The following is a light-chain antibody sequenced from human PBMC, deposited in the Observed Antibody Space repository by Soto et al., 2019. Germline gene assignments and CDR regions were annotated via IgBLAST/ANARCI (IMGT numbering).Light chain of an antibody. V-gene: IGKV1-33*01. J-gene: IGKJ4*01. Sequence: DIQMTQSPSSLSASVGDRVTITCQSSQDMSNYLNWYQQKPGKAPKLLIYDASNLETGVTSRFSGSGSGTDFTFTISSLQPEDIATYYCQQYDNLPFTFGGGTKVEIK. CDR1: QDMSNY. CDR3: QQYDNLPFT. CDR2: DAS.